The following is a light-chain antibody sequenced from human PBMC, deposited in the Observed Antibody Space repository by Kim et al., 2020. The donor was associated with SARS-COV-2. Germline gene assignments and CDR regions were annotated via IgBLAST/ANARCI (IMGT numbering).Light chain of an antibody. CDR3: SSYTSSSTLVV. CDR2: DVS. V-gene: IGLV2-14*03. Sequence: QSTTISWTGTSSDVGGYNYVSWYQQHPGKAPKLMIYDVSNRPSGVSNRFSGSKSGNTASLTISGLQAEDEADYYCSSYTSSSTLVVFGGGTKLTVL. CDR1: SSDVGGYNY. J-gene: IGLJ2*01.